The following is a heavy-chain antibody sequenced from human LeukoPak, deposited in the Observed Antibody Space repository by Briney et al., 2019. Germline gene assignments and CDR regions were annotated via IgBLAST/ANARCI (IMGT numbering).Heavy chain of an antibody. V-gene: IGHV3-74*01. J-gene: IGHJ4*02. Sequence: GGTLRLSCAASGFTFSSYWMHWVRQAPGKGLVWVSRINGDGSGTVYADSVKCRFTISRDNAENTLYLQMNSLRAEDTAVYYCARGQHGYSYFDTSGQGTLVTVSS. CDR3: ARGQHGYSYFDT. CDR1: GFTFSSYW. D-gene: IGHD5-24*01. CDR2: INGDGSGT.